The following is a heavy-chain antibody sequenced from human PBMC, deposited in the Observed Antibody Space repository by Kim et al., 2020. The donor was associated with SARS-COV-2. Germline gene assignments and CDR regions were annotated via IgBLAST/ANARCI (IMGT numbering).Heavy chain of an antibody. J-gene: IGHJ4*01. D-gene: IGHD1-26*01. Sequence: YAQTCQGRVTMTTDTSTSTVYMELRSLRSDDTAMYYCARSPTGWNLLLAYWGHGTLVTVSS. V-gene: IGHV1-18*01. CDR3: ARSPTGWNLLLAY.